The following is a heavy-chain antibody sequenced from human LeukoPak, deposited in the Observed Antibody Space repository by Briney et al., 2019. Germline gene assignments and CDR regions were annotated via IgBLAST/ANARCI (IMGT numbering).Heavy chain of an antibody. Sequence: GASVKVSCKASGGTFSSYAISWVRQAPGQGLEWMGGIIPIFGTANYAQKFQGRVTITADESTSTAYMELSSLRSEDTAVYYCARSTVYCYDSSDQYNWFDPWGQGTLVTVSS. D-gene: IGHD3-22*01. J-gene: IGHJ5*02. V-gene: IGHV1-69*13. CDR2: IIPIFGTA. CDR1: GGTFSSYA. CDR3: ARSTVYCYDSSDQYNWFDP.